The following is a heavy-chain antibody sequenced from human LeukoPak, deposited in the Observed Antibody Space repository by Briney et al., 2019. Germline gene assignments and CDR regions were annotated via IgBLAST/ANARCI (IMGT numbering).Heavy chain of an antibody. V-gene: IGHV1-18*01. CDR3: ARDYDYVWGSYRPPTTDY. J-gene: IGHJ4*02. CDR2: ISAYNGNT. Sequence: GASVKVSCTASGYTFTSYGISWVRQAPGQGLEWMGWISAYNGNTNYAQKLQGRVTMTTDTSTSTAYMELRSLRSDDTAVYYCARDYDYVWGSYRPPTTDYWGQGALVTVSS. CDR1: GYTFTSYG. D-gene: IGHD3-16*02.